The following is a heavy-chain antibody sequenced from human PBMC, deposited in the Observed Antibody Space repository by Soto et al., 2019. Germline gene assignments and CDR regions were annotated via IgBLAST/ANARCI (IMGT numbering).Heavy chain of an antibody. J-gene: IGHJ4*02. CDR2: IIPIFGTA. D-gene: IGHD3-22*01. CDR1: GGTFSSYA. Sequence: SVKVSCKASGGTFSSYAISWVRQAPGQGLEWMGGIIPIFGTANYAQKFQGRVTITADESTSTAYMELSSLRSEDTAVYYCARKYYYDSSGYSYYFDYWGQGTLVTVSS. V-gene: IGHV1-69*13. CDR3: ARKYYYDSSGYSYYFDY.